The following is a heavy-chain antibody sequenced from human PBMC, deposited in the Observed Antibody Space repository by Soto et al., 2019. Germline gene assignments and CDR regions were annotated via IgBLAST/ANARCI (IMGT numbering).Heavy chain of an antibody. CDR2: IWYDGSNK. CDR1: GFTFSSYG. D-gene: IGHD3-9*01. J-gene: IGHJ4*02. V-gene: IGHV3-33*01. CDR3: ARDYDILTGIQTRSFDY. Sequence: PGGSLRLSCAASGFTFSSYGMHWVRQAPGKGLEWVAVIWYDGSNKYYADSVKGRFTISRDNSKNTLYLQMNSLRAEDTAVYYCARDYDILTGIQTRSFDYWGQGTLVTVSS.